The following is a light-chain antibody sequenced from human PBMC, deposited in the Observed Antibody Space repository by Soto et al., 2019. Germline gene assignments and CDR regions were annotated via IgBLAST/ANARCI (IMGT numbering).Light chain of an antibody. Sequence: EIVLTQSPGTLSLSPGERATLSCRASQSVSSNYLAWYQQKPGQAPRPLIYGASSRATGIPDRFSGSGAGTEFTLTISRLESGDFALYYCQQYGSSPWTFGHRTKVEIK. CDR1: QSVSSNY. CDR3: QQYGSSPWT. V-gene: IGKV3-20*01. CDR2: GAS. J-gene: IGKJ1*01.